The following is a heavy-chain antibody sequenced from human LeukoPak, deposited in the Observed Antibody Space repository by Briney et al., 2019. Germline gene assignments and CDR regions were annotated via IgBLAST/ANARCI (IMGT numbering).Heavy chain of an antibody. CDR2: MKQDGGEK. Sequence: GGSLRLSCSASGFTFSSYWMTWVRQAPGKGLGWVARMKQDGGEKYYVDSVKGRFTISRDNTKNSLYLQMNSLRAEDTALYYCARNDFWSGYSPLDYWGQGTLVTVSS. V-gene: IGHV3-7*01. D-gene: IGHD3-3*01. J-gene: IGHJ4*02. CDR1: GFTFSSYW. CDR3: ARNDFWSGYSPLDY.